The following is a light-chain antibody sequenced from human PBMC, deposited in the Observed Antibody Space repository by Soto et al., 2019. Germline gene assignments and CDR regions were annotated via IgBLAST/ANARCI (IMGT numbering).Light chain of an antibody. J-gene: IGKJ1*01. V-gene: IGKV1-5*01. Sequence: THMTQSPSTLPAPVGDTVTSTIGASQNIDRWVAWYQKPSRKATKLLIGHAWSLEGRVPSRFSRGGCGTEFTLTSSLEHPDDFVSYCCQYDTCYGTFGQGTKVDIK. CDR3: QYDTCYGT. CDR1: QNIDRW. CDR2: HAW.